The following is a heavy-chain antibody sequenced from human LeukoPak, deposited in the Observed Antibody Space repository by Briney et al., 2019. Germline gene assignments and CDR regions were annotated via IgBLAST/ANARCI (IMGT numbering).Heavy chain of an antibody. CDR1: GFTFSSYS. CDR3: ARDQYYDILTGGFDY. Sequence: GGSLRLSCAASGFTFSSYSMNWVRQAPGRGLEWVSSISSSSSYIYYADSVKGRFTISRDNAKNSLYLQMNSLRAEDTAVYYCARDQYYDILTGGFDYWGQGTLVTVSS. D-gene: IGHD3-9*01. CDR2: ISSSSSYI. J-gene: IGHJ4*02. V-gene: IGHV3-21*01.